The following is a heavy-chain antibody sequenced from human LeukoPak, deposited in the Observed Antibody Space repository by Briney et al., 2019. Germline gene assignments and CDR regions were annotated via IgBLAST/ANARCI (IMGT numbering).Heavy chain of an antibody. D-gene: IGHD1-14*01. CDR1: GYVFTSYS. CDR3: ARPATGGPRSTGDVDN. V-gene: IGHV5-51*01. CDR2: IFPADSES. Sequence: GQSLHISCKGSGYVFTSYSIAWVRPMRVKGLEWMGIIFPADSESTYSPPFQGRVTLSAARSITTAYLQRSCLTASATARLCCARPATGGPRSTGDVDNCGQGNLVTVSS. J-gene: IGHJ4*02.